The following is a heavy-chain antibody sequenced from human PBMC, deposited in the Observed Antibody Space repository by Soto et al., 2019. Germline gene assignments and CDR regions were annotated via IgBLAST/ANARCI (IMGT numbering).Heavy chain of an antibody. J-gene: IGHJ4*02. CDR1: GFTFSSYW. D-gene: IGHD3-22*01. Sequence: GGSLRLSCAASGFTFSSYWMSWVRQAPGKGLEWVANIKQDGSEKYYVDSVKGRFTISRDNAKNSLYLQMNSLRAEDTAVYYCARDYGAYYYDSSGYPYYFDYWGQGTLVTVS. V-gene: IGHV3-7*05. CDR2: IKQDGSEK. CDR3: ARDYGAYYYDSSGYPYYFDY.